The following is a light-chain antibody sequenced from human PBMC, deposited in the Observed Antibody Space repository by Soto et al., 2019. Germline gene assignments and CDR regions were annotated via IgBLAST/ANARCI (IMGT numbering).Light chain of an antibody. Sequence: EIVLTQSPGTLSLSPGERATLSCRASQSVSSSYLAWYQQKPGQAPRLLISGASNRATGIPDRFSGSGSGADFTLTIRRLEPEDVAVYYCQQYGSCRSSFGPGTKVDIK. V-gene: IGKV3-20*01. J-gene: IGKJ3*01. CDR2: GAS. CDR1: QSVSSSY. CDR3: QQYGSCRSS.